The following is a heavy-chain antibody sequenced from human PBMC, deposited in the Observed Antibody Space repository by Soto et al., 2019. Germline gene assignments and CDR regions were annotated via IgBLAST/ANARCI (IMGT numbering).Heavy chain of an antibody. V-gene: IGHV1-18*01. Sequence: GASVKVSCKASGYTFTSYGISWVRQAPGQGLEWMGWISAYNGNTNYAQKLQGRVTMTTDTSTSTAYMELRSLRSDDTAVYYCAREETRGVVTAIQWGRHPYYFDYWGQGTLVTVSS. CDR1: GYTFTSYG. CDR2: ISAYNGNT. CDR3: AREETRGVVTAIQWGRHPYYFDY. D-gene: IGHD2-21*02. J-gene: IGHJ4*02.